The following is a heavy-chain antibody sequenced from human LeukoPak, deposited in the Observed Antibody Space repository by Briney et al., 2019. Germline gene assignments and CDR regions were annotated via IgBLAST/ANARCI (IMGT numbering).Heavy chain of an antibody. CDR3: ARGGGRAYSGSYYGEDYFDY. CDR2: IYYSGST. D-gene: IGHD1-26*01. CDR1: GGSISSGDYY. Sequence: PSETLSLTCTVSGGSISSGDYYWSWIRQPPGKGLEWIGYIYYSGSTYYNPSLKSRVTISVDTSKNQLSLKLSSVTAADTAVYYCARGGGRAYSGSYYGEDYFDYWGQGTLVTVSS. J-gene: IGHJ4*02. V-gene: IGHV4-30-4*08.